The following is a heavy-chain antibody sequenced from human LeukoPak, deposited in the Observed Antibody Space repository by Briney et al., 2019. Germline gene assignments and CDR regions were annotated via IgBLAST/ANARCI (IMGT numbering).Heavy chain of an antibody. CDR2: IYHSGST. CDR3: AREGTRINAFDI. Sequence: SETLSLTCTVSGYSISSGYYWGWIRQPPGKGLEWIGSIYHSGSTYYNPSLKSRVTISVDTSKNQFSLKLSSVTAADTAVYYCAREGTRINAFDIWGQGTTVTVSS. CDR1: GYSISSGYY. V-gene: IGHV4-38-2*02. D-gene: IGHD1-7*01. J-gene: IGHJ3*02.